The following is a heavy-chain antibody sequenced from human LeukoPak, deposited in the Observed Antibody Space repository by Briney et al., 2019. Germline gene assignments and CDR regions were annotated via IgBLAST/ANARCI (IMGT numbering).Heavy chain of an antibody. J-gene: IGHJ4*02. V-gene: IGHV4-34*01. CDR3: ARDITGSASDF. Sequence: SETLSLTCPVYGGSFSGYSWSWIRQPPAKGLEWIGEINNSGSTNYNPSVKSRVTISVDPSKNQFSLKVTSMTAADTAVYYCARDITGSASDFWGQGTLVTVSS. CDR2: INNSGST. D-gene: IGHD1-1*01. CDR1: GGSFSGYS.